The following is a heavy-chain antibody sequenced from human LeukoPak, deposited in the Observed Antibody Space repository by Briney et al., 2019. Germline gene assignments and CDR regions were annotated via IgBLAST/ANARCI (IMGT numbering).Heavy chain of an antibody. D-gene: IGHD6-13*01. Sequence: GRSLRLSCAASGFTFSSYGMHWVRQAPGKGLEWVAVISYDGSNKYYADSVKGRFTISRDNSKNTLYLQMNSLRAEGTAVYYCANDPLIAAAGTYYYYGMDVWGQGTTVTVSS. V-gene: IGHV3-30*18. CDR1: GFTFSSYG. CDR3: ANDPLIAAAGTYYYYGMDV. CDR2: ISYDGSNK. J-gene: IGHJ6*02.